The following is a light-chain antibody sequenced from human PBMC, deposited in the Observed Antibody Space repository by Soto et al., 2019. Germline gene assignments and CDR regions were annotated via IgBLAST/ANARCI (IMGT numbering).Light chain of an antibody. J-gene: IGLJ1*01. CDR1: SSDVGGYNY. Sequence: QSALTQPRSVSGSPGQSVTISCTGTSSDVGGYNYVPWYQQHQGKAPKLMIYDVSKRPSGVPDRFSGSKSGNTASLTISVLQAEDEADYAGSYYVFGTGTKLTVL. CDR2: DVS. V-gene: IGLV2-11*01. CDR3: SYYV.